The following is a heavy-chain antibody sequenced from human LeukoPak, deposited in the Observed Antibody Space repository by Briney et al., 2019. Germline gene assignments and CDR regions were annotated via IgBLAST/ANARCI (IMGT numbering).Heavy chain of an antibody. CDR3: AKDRKAIAAEFDG. CDR1: GFTVSSNY. J-gene: IGHJ4*02. V-gene: IGHV3-23*01. Sequence: GGSLRLSCAASGFTVSSNYMSWVRQAPGKGLEWVSGISASGSLTYYTDSVKGRFTISRDNSKNTLYLQMNSLRDEDTAVYYCAKDRKAIAAEFDGWGQGTLVTVSS. CDR2: ISASGSLT. D-gene: IGHD6-13*01.